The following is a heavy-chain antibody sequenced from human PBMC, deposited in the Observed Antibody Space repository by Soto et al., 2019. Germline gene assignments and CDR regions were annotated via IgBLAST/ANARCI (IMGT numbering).Heavy chain of an antibody. CDR2: IYYSGST. CDR1: GGSISSYY. CDR3: ARGKGWFDP. V-gene: IGHV4-59*01. Sequence: SETLSLTCTVSGGSISSYYWSWIRQPPGKGLEWIGYIYYSGSTNYNPSLKSRVTISVDTSKNQFSLKLSSVTAADTAVYYCARGKGWFDPWGQGTLVTVSS. J-gene: IGHJ5*02.